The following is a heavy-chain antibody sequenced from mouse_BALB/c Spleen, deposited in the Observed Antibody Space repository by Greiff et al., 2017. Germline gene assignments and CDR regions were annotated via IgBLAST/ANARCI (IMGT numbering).Heavy chain of an antibody. J-gene: IGHJ2*01. Sequence: EVLLVESGGGLVQPGGSRKLSCAASGFTFSSFGMHWVRQAPEKGLEWVAYISGGSSTIYYADTVKGRITISRDNTKNTLFLQMTSLRSEDTAMYYCARGIPAGFDYWGQGTTLTVSS. CDR2: ISGGSSTI. CDR1: GFTFSSFG. V-gene: IGHV5-17*02. CDR3: ARGIPAGFDY.